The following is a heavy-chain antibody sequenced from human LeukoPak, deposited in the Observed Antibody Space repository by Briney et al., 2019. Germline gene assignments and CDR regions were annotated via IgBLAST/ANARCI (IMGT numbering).Heavy chain of an antibody. CDR3: ARGISGYDYFFDY. CDR2: IYDSEST. J-gene: IGHJ4*02. CDR1: GGSTSSYY. V-gene: IGHV4-59*12. Sequence: SETLSLTCTVSGGSTSSYYWSWIRQPPGKGLEWIGYIYDSESTNYNPSLKSRVTILIDTSKNQFSLKLSSVTAADTAVYYCARGISGYDYFFDYWGQGTLVTVSS. D-gene: IGHD5-12*01.